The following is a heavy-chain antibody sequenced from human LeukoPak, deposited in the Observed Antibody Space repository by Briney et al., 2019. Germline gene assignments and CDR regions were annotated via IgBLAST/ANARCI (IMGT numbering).Heavy chain of an antibody. D-gene: IGHD3-3*01. CDR3: ARHYRYYYATLFDY. CDR2: IYYSGST. Sequence: SETLSLTCTVSGGSISSSSYYWGWIRQPPGKGLEWIGSIYYSGSTHYNPSLKSRVTISVDTSKNQFSLKLSSVTAADTAAYYCARHYRYYYATLFDYWGQGTLVTVSS. CDR1: GGSISSSSYY. V-gene: IGHV4-39*01. J-gene: IGHJ4*02.